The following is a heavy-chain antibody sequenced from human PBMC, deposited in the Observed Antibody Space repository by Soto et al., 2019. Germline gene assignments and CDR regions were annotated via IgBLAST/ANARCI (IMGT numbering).Heavy chain of an antibody. CDR2: MNPNSGNT. CDR3: AAKSNGVYYYGMDV. J-gene: IGHJ6*02. V-gene: IGHV1-8*01. CDR1: GYTFTSYD. Sequence: ASVKVSCKASGYTFTSYDINWVRQATGQGLEWMGWMNPNSGNTGYAQKFQGRVTMTRNTSISTAYMELSSLRSEDTAVYYCAAKSNGVYYYGMDVWGQGTTVTVSS. D-gene: IGHD4-4*01.